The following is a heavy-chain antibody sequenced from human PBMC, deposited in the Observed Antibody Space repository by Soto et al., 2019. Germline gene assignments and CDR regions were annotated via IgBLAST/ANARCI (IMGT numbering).Heavy chain of an antibody. Sequence: PSETLSLTCTVSGGSISSYYWSWIRQPPGKGLEWIGYIYYSGSTNYNPSLKSRVTISVDTSKNQFSLKLSSVTAADTAVYYCARSGTSWFDPWGQGTLVTVSS. J-gene: IGHJ5*02. D-gene: IGHD1-1*01. CDR3: ARSGTSWFDP. V-gene: IGHV4-59*01. CDR2: IYYSGST. CDR1: GGSISSYY.